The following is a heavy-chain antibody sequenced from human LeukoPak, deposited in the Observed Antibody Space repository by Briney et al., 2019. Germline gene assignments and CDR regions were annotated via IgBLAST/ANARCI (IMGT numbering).Heavy chain of an antibody. V-gene: IGHV3-48*03. CDR2: ISNSGSTI. J-gene: IGHJ5*02. CDR3: ARTGIAAAGPLNWSDP. D-gene: IGHD6-13*01. CDR1: GFTFSGYE. Sequence: PGGSLRLSCAASGFTFSGYEMNWVRQAPGKGLEWVSYISNSGSTIYYADSVKGRFTISRDNAKNSLYLQMNSLRAEDTAVYYCARTGIAAAGPLNWSDPWGQGTLVTVSS.